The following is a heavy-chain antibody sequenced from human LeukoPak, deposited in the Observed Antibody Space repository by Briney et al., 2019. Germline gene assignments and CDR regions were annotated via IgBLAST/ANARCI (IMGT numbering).Heavy chain of an antibody. D-gene: IGHD3-10*01. CDR3: ARLYGSGSSLYFDY. CDR1: GGSISSGSYY. J-gene: IGHJ4*02. Sequence: PSETLSLTCTVSGGSISSGSYYWSWIRQPAGKGLEWIGRIYTSGSTNYNPSLKSRVTIFIDTSKNQFSLKLSSVTAADTAVYYCARLYGSGSSLYFDYWGQGTLVTVSS. CDR2: IYTSGST. V-gene: IGHV4-61*02.